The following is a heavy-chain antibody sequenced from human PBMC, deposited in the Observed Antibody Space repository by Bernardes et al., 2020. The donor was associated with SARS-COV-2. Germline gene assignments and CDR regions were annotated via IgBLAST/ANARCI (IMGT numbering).Heavy chain of an antibody. CDR3: ARHTTPTRYTSGWYDVGYYGIDV. CDR2: IYYIGST. CDR1: GDSIGSSGHY. D-gene: IGHD6-19*01. V-gene: IGHV4-39*01. Sequence: SETLSLTCTVSGDSIGSSGHYWGWICQPPGKGLEWIGSIYYIGSTSYNPSLKSRVTISVDTSKNQFSLKLNSVTAADTAVYFCARHTTPTRYTSGWYDVGYYGIDVWGRGTTVTVSS. J-gene: IGHJ6*02.